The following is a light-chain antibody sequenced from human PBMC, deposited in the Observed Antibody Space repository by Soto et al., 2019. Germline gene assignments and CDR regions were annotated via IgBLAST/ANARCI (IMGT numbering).Light chain of an antibody. V-gene: IGLV1-51*01. CDR3: GSWDNSLSSYV. CDR1: GSNLGRNY. CDR2: DNV. Sequence: QSVLTQPPSVSATPGQKVTISCSGSGSNLGRNYVSWYQQLPGTAPKLLIYDNVYRFSGIPDRFSGSKSGTSATLGITGLQTGGEGDYYCGSWDNSLSSYVFGTGTKVT. J-gene: IGLJ1*01.